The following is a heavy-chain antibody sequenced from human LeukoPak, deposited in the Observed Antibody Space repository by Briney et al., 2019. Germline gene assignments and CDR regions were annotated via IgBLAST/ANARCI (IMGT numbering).Heavy chain of an antibody. V-gene: IGHV4-30-4*08. Sequence: SQTLSLTCTVSGGSISSGDYYWSRIRQPPGKGLEWIGYIYYSGSTYYNPSLKSRVTISVDTSKNQFSLKLSSVTAADTAVYYCARNRRSGYAAHDAFDIWGQGTMVTVSS. CDR2: IYYSGST. J-gene: IGHJ3*02. D-gene: IGHD5-12*01. CDR3: ARNRRSGYAAHDAFDI. CDR1: GGSISSGDYY.